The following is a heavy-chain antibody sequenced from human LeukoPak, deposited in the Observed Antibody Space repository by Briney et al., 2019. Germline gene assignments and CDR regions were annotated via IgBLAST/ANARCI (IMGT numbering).Heavy chain of an antibody. D-gene: IGHD5-18*01. CDR1: GYTFTSYG. Sequence: GASVKVSCKASGYTFTSYGISWGRQAPGQGLEWMGWISAYNGNTNYAQKLQGRVTMTTDTSTSTAYMELRSLRSDDTAVYYCARGGSWDTAMVIYYYYGMDVWGQGTTVTVSS. CDR2: ISAYNGNT. V-gene: IGHV1-18*01. J-gene: IGHJ6*02. CDR3: ARGGSWDTAMVIYYYYGMDV.